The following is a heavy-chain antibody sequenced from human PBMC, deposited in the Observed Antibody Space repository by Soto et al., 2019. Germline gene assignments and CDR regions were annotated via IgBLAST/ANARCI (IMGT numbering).Heavy chain of an antibody. CDR3: AKSFTQSNVWRAYRHKTHFDY. V-gene: IGHV3-23*01. CDR2: ISGAGDTT. D-gene: IGHD3-16*02. CDR1: GFTFPNYG. Sequence: EVRLLESGGGLVQPGGSLRLSCEGSGFTFPNYGMDWVRQAPGKGLEWISFISGAGDTTYYADSVKGRFIISRDNSKNTLYLQMNSLRAEDTALYYCAKSFTQSNVWRAYRHKTHFDYWGQGALVTVTS. J-gene: IGHJ4*02.